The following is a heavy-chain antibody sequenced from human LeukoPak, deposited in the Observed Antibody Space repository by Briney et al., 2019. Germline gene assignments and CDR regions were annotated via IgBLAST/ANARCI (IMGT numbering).Heavy chain of an antibody. D-gene: IGHD5-24*01. V-gene: IGHV4-34*01. CDR3: ARGWLQPYYYYMDV. CDR2: INHSGST. J-gene: IGHJ6*03. CDR1: GGSFSGYY. Sequence: SETLSLTCAVYGGSFSGYYWSWIRQPPGKGLEWIGEINHSGSTNYNPSLKSQVTISVDTSKNQFSLKLSSVTAAGTAVYYCARGWLQPYYYYMDVWGKGTTVTVSS.